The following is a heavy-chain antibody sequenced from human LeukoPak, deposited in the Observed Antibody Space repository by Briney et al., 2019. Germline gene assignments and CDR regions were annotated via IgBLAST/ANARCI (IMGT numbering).Heavy chain of an antibody. CDR3: AREVVGTTIKNFDS. Sequence: ASVKVSCKASGDISSSDYIHWVRQAPGQGLEWMGAINPSGGNTGYAQKFHGRVSMTRDTSTSTVYMDLSSLKSEDTAMYYCAREVVGTTIKNFDSWGQGTLVTVSS. V-gene: IGHV1-46*01. CDR2: INPSGGNT. CDR1: GDISSSDY. D-gene: IGHD4-11*01. J-gene: IGHJ4*02.